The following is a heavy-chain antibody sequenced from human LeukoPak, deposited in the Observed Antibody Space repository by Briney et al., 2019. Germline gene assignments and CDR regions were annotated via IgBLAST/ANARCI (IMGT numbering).Heavy chain of an antibody. V-gene: IGHV2-70*04. Sequence: SGPALVKPAQTLTLTCTFSGFSLSTSGMRVSWIRQPPGKALEWLARIDWDYDKFYNSTLETRLTISKDTSKNQVVLTMINMDPVDTATYYCARLKYGNNYFDYWGQGILVTVSS. CDR1: GFSLSTSGMR. J-gene: IGHJ4*02. CDR3: ARLKYGNNYFDY. D-gene: IGHD2/OR15-2a*01. CDR2: IDWDYDK.